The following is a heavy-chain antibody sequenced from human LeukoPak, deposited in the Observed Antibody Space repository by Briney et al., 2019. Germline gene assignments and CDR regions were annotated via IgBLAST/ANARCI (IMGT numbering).Heavy chain of an antibody. J-gene: IGHJ5*02. V-gene: IGHV4-59*08. Sequence: SETLSLTCTVSGGSISSYYWSWIRQPPGKGLEWIGYIYYSGSTNYNPSLKSRVTISVDTSKNQFSLKLSSVTAADTAVYYCARTGLRITMIVVVMDWFDPWGQGTLVTVSS. D-gene: IGHD3-22*01. CDR1: GGSISSYY. CDR3: ARTGLRITMIVVVMDWFDP. CDR2: IYYSGST.